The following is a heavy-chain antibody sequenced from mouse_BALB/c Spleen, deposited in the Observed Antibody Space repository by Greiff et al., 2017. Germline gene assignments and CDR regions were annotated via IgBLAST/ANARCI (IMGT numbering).Heavy chain of an antibody. D-gene: IGHD2-4*01. J-gene: IGHJ4*01. V-gene: IGHV14-3*02. CDR2: IDPANGNT. CDR1: GFNIKDTY. CDR3: ARRDYDGRVYYAMDY. Sequence: VQLQQSGAELVKPGASVKLSCTASGFNIKDTYMHWVKQRPEQGLEWIGRIDPANGNTKYDPKFQGKATITADTSSNTAYLQLSSLTSEDSAVYYCARRDYDGRVYYAMDYWGQGTSVTVSS.